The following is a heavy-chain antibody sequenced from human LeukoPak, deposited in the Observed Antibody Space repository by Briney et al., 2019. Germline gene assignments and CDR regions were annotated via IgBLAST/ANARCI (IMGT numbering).Heavy chain of an antibody. CDR2: INHSGST. Sequence: SETLSLTCAIYGGSFGGYYWSWIRQPPGKGLEWIGEINHSGSTNYNPSLKSRVTISVGKSKNQFSLKLSSVTAAHTAVYYCARGAGYSSGWFAIDYWGQGTLVTVSS. J-gene: IGHJ4*02. D-gene: IGHD6-19*01. CDR3: ARGAGYSSGWFAIDY. CDR1: GGSFGGYY. V-gene: IGHV4-34*01.